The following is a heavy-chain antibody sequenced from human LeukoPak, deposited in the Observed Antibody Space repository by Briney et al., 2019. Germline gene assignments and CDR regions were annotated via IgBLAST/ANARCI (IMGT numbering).Heavy chain of an antibody. CDR2: INYTGRT. Sequence: PSETLSLTCVVYIGSFNDYHWTWIRQPPGKGLEWMGQINYTGRTNYNLSLKSRATISVDTSMNQFSLKLSSVTAADTGVYYCARRTLKVTGNDAFDIWSRGTMVTVSS. V-gene: IGHV4-34*01. CDR1: IGSFNDYH. D-gene: IGHD4-11*01. CDR3: ARRTLKVTGNDAFDI. J-gene: IGHJ3*02.